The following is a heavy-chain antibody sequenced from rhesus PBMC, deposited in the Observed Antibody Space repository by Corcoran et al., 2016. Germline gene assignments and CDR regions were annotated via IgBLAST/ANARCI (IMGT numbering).Heavy chain of an antibody. V-gene: IGHV4-80*01. CDR3: ARYYNGGRYGLDS. D-gene: IGHD3-28*01. Sequence: QVQLQESGPGLVKPSETLSLTCAVSGASISSYWWSWLRQPPGKGLEGIGETNGNSVTTYYNPSSRSLVTLSQDASKRPFSLKLSSLTAADTAVYYCARYYNGGRYGLDSWGQGVVVTVSS. J-gene: IGHJ6*01. CDR1: GASISSYW. CDR2: TNGNSVTT.